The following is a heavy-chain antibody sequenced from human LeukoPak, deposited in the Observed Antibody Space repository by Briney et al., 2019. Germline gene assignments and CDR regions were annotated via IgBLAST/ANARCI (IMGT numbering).Heavy chain of an antibody. J-gene: IGHJ4*02. CDR1: GFTFSSYG. V-gene: IGHV3-20*04. CDR3: ARDRPGSYGDLEY. Sequence: GGSLRLSCAASGFTFSSYGMSWVRQAPGKGLEWVSGINWNGGSTGYADSVKGRFTISRDNAKNSLYLQMNSLRAEDTALYYCARDRPGSYGDLEYWGQGTLVTVSS. D-gene: IGHD4-17*01. CDR2: INWNGGST.